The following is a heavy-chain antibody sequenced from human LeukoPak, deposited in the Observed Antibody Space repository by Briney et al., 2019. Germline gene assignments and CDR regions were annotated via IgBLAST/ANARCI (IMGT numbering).Heavy chain of an antibody. Sequence: PGGSLRLSCAASGFTVSSNYMSWVRQAPGEGLEWVSVIYSGGSTYYADSVKGRFTISRDNSKNTLYLQMNSLRAEDTAVYYCARESYYYDSSAVDYWGQGTLVTVSS. V-gene: IGHV3-66*01. CDR3: ARESYYYDSSAVDY. D-gene: IGHD3-22*01. J-gene: IGHJ4*02. CDR2: IYSGGST. CDR1: GFTVSSNY.